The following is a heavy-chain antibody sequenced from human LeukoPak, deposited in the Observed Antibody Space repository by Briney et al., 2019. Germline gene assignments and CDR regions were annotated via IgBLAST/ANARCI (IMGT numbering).Heavy chain of an antibody. D-gene: IGHD5-12*01. J-gene: IGHJ6*02. CDR2: INHSGSN. Sequence: SETLSLTCAVYGGSFSGYYWSWIRQPPGKGLEWIGEINHSGSNNYNPSLKSRVTISVDTSKNQFSLKLSSVTAADTAVYYCARQNVDIVATIREGGMDVWGQGTTVTVS. V-gene: IGHV4-34*01. CDR1: GGSFSGYY. CDR3: ARQNVDIVATIREGGMDV.